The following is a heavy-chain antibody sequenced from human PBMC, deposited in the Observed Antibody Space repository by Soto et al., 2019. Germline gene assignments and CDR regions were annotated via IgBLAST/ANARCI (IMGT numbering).Heavy chain of an antibody. CDR1: GYTFTSYG. J-gene: IGHJ4*02. D-gene: IGHD3-22*01. V-gene: IGHV1-18*01. CDR3: ASGYYDSSGPTALYYFDY. Sequence: ASVKVSCKASGYTFTSYGISWVRQAPGQGLEWMGWISAYNGNTNYAQKLQGRVTMTTDTSTSTAYMELRSLRSDDTAVYYCASGYYDSSGPTALYYFDYWGQGTLVTSPQ. CDR2: ISAYNGNT.